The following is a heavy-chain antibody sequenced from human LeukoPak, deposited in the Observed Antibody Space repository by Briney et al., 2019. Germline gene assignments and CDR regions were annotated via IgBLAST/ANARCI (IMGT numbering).Heavy chain of an antibody. CDR3: ARGVTTTSIYYYYYYMDV. CDR2: ICSSGSA. J-gene: IGHJ6*03. V-gene: IGHV4-39*07. Sequence: SETLSLTCTVSGGSISNRNYHWGWIRQPPGKGLEWIGSICSSGSAYYNPSLKSRVTTSIDKSKNQFSLKLSSVTAADTAVYYCARGVTTTSIYYYYYYMDVWGKGTTVTVSS. CDR1: GGSISNRNYH. D-gene: IGHD4-17*01.